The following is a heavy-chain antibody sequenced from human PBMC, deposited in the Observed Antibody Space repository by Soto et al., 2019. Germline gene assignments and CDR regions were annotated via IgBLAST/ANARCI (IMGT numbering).Heavy chain of an antibody. CDR3: AREDRDRETGLVPAAIDGMDV. J-gene: IGHJ6*02. V-gene: IGHV1-3*01. D-gene: IGHD2-2*01. CDR1: GYTFTGYA. CDR2: INAGNGNT. Sequence: ASVKVSCKASGYTFTGYAMHWVRQAPGQRLEWMGWINAGNGNTKYSQKFQGRVTFTADESTSTAYMEVRSLRSDDTAVYYCAREDRDRETGLVPAAIDGMDVWGQGTTVTVSS.